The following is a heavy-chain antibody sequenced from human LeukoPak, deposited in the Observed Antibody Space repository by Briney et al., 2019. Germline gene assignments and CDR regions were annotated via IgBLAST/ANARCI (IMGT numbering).Heavy chain of an antibody. Sequence: GASVKVSCKASGYTFTGYYMHWVRQAPGQGLEWMGWINPNSGGTNYAQKFQGRVTMTRDTSISPAYMELSRLRSDDTAVYYCARAQNCGGDCYLPYYYYYYMDVWGKGTTVTVSS. D-gene: IGHD2-21*01. V-gene: IGHV1-2*02. CDR2: INPNSGGT. CDR3: ARAQNCGGDCYLPYYYYYYMDV. J-gene: IGHJ6*03. CDR1: GYTFTGYY.